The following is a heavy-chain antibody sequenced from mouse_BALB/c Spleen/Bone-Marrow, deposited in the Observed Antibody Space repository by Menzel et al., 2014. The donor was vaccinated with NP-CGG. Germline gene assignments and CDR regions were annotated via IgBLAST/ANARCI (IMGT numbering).Heavy chain of an antibody. V-gene: IGHV1-87*01. CDR3: SREPSNWGYY. CDR1: GYTFTTYW. Sequence: VKLQESGAELARPGASVKLSCKTSGYTFTTYWMQWVKQRPGQGLEWIGAIYPGEGDTRYTQKFKGKATLTADKSSCTAYIQLSNLTSEDSAVYYCSREPSNWGYYLGQGATLAVSS. J-gene: IGHJ2*01. CDR2: IYPGEGDT.